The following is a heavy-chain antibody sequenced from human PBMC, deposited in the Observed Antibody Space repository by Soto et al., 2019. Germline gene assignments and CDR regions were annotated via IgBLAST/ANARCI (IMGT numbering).Heavy chain of an antibody. V-gene: IGHV3-30*18. CDR1: GFTFSSYG. CDR3: AKDPGTTFDY. CDR2: ISYDGSNK. Sequence: QAQLVESGGGVVQPGRSLRLSCAASGFTFSSYGMHWVRQAPGKGLEWVAVISYDGSNKYYADSVKGRFTISRDNSKNTLYLQMNSLRAEDTAVYYCAKDPGTTFDYWGQGTLVTVSS. D-gene: IGHD4-4*01. J-gene: IGHJ4*02.